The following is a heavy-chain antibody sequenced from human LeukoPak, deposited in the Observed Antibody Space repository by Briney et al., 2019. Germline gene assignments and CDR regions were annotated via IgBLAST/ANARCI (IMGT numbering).Heavy chain of an antibody. V-gene: IGHV1-69*13. J-gene: IGHJ6*03. CDR3: AKMVQAVDIVATTYYYYYMDV. CDR2: IIPIFGTA. CDR1: GGTFSSYA. Sequence: SVKVSCKASGGTFSSYAISWVRQAPGQGLEWMGGIIPIFGTANYAQKFQGRVTITADESTSTAYMELSSLRSEDTAVYYCAKMVQAVDIVATTYYYYYMDVWGKGTTVTVSS. D-gene: IGHD5-12*01.